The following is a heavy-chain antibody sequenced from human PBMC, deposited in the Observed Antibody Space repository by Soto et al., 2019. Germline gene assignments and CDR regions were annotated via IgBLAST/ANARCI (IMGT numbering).Heavy chain of an antibody. D-gene: IGHD6-6*01. CDR3: AREGVLEYSSSRDYYYGMDV. CDR2: IYPGDSDT. Sequence: PGESLKISCKGSGYSFTSYWIGWVRQMPRKGLEWMGIIYPGDSDTRYSPSFQGQVTISADKSISTAYLQWSSLKASDTAMYYCAREGVLEYSSSRDYYYGMDVWGQGTTVTVSS. V-gene: IGHV5-51*01. J-gene: IGHJ6*02. CDR1: GYSFTSYW.